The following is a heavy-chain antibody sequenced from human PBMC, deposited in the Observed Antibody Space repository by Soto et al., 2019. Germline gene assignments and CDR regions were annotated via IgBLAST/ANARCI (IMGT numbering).Heavy chain of an antibody. CDR1: GYTFSSYA. D-gene: IGHD3-22*01. CDR3: ARDYRRFYDSSGYYFDY. J-gene: IGHJ4*02. V-gene: IGHV1-69*01. Sequence: QVQLVQSGAEVKKPGASVKVSCKASGYTFSSYAISWVRQAPGQGLEWMGGIIPIFGTANYAQKFQGRVTITADESTSTAYMELSSLRSEDTAVYYCARDYRRFYDSSGYYFDYWGQGTLVTVSS. CDR2: IIPIFGTA.